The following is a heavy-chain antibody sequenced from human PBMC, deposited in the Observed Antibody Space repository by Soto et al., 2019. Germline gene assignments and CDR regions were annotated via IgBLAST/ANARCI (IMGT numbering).Heavy chain of an antibody. J-gene: IGHJ5*02. CDR3: ARDHAGAARWFDP. V-gene: IGHV4-31*03. CDR1: GGSFSSGSYY. CDR2: IYYSGST. Sequence: SETLSLTCTVSGGSFSSGSYYLSWIRQHPGKGLEWIGYIYYSGSTYYSPSLKSRVTISVDTSKNQFSLKLSSVTAADTAVYYCARDHAGAARWFDPWGQGTLVTVSS. D-gene: IGHD3-10*01.